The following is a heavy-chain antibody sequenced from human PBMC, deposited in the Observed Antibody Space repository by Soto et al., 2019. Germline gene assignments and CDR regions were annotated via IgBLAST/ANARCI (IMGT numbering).Heavy chain of an antibody. D-gene: IGHD6-13*01. J-gene: IGHJ5*02. Sequence: GEALKISCKGSGYSFTSYWIGWVRQMPGKGLEWMGRIDPSDSYTKNSPSFQGHVTISADKSISTAYLQWSSLKASDTAMYYCARHLSPYSSSFAAWGQGTLVTVSS. CDR1: GYSFTSYW. CDR3: ARHLSPYSSSFAA. CDR2: IDPSDSYT. V-gene: IGHV5-10-1*01.